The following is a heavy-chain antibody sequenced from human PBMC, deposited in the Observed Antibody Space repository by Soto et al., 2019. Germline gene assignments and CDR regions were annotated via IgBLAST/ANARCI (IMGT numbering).Heavy chain of an antibody. CDR1: GFTFSSYA. V-gene: IGHV3-23*01. CDR2: ISGSGGRT. J-gene: IGHJ6*02. Sequence: EVQLLESGGGLVQPGGSLRLSCAASGFTFSSYAMGWVRQAPGKGLGWVSAISGSGGRTYYADSVKGRFTISRDNTKNTLYLQMNSRGAEDTAVYYCAKWEGAAISSYYYCGMDVWGQGTTVTVSS. D-gene: IGHD1-26*01. CDR3: AKWEGAAISSYYYCGMDV.